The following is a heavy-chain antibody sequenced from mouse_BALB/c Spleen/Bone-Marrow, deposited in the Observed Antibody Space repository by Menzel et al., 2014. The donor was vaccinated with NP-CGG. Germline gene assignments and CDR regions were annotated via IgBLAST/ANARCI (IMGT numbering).Heavy chain of an antibody. CDR2: IDPANGNT. J-gene: IGHJ3*01. Sequence: VQLQQSGAELVKPGASVKLSCTASGFNIKDTYMHWVKQRPEQGLEWIGRIDPANGNTKYNPRFQGKATITADASSNTAYLQLSSLTSEDTAVYYXXXXXGXXAXWGQGTLVTXSA. CDR1: GFNIKDTY. CDR3: XXXXGXXAX. V-gene: IGHV14-3*02.